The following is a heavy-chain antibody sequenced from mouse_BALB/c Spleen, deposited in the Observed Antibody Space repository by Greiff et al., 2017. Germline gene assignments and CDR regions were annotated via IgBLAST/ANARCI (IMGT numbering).Heavy chain of an antibody. V-gene: IGHV2-9*02. CDR1: GFSLTSYS. CDR2: IWAGGST. D-gene: IGHD2-1*01. J-gene: IGHJ2*01. CDR3: ARDGNPYYFDY. Sequence: QVQLKESGPGLVAPSQSLSITCTVSGFSLTSYSVHWVRQPPGKGLEWLGVIWAGGSTNYNSALMSRLSISKDNSKSQVFLKMNSLQTDDTAMYYCARDGNPYYFDYWGQGTTLTVSS.